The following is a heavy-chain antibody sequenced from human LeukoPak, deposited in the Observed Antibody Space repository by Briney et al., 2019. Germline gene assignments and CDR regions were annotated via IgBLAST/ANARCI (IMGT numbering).Heavy chain of an antibody. CDR2: AYSDGNT. J-gene: IGHJ6*02. V-gene: IGHV3-66*04. CDR1: GITVNSTY. CDR3: ARLFGSGWPGYFYYAMDV. Sequence: GGSLRLSCAASGITVNSTYISWVRQAPGKGLEWVSVAYSDGNTYYAGSVKGRFTISRDNSKNTLFLQMNSLRAEDTAVYYCARLFGSGWPGYFYYAMDVWGQGTTVAVSS. D-gene: IGHD6-19*01.